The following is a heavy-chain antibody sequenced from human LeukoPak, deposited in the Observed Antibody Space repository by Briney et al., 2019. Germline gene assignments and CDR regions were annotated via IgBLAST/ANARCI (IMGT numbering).Heavy chain of an antibody. CDR2: IYHSRST. J-gene: IGHJ4*02. CDR3: ARGGAGLTFAY. Sequence: PSETLSLTCTVSGGSISSGTYYWSWLRQPPGKGLEWIGYIYHSRSTYYNPSLKSRVTLSVDRSKNQFSLKLSSVTAADTAVYYWARGGAGLTFAYWAQGPRVTVPS. CDR1: GGSISSGTYY. V-gene: IGHV4-30-2*01. D-gene: IGHD3-16*01.